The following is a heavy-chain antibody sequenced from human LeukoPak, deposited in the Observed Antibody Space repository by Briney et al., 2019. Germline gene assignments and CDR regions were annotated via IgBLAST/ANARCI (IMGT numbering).Heavy chain of an antibody. D-gene: IGHD4-11*01. CDR1: GFTFSSYV. V-gene: IGHV3-30*19. Sequence: GGSLRLSCAPSGFTFSSYVMHCVRQAPGKGVEGVARISYYGSDKFYADSVKGRFTISRDNSKNTLYLLMNSRRPDDTAVYYCARGQHRWDYSHNLMSFWGQGTLVTVSS. CDR3: ARGQHRWDYSHNLMSF. J-gene: IGHJ3*01. CDR2: ISYYGSDK.